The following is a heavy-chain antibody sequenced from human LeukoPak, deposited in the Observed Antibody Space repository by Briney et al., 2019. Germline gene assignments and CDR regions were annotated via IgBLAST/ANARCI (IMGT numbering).Heavy chain of an antibody. J-gene: IGHJ6*03. V-gene: IGHV3-30*02. D-gene: IGHD2-15*01. CDR2: IRYDGSNK. CDR3: ARVLRYCSGGNCYSGGLGYMDV. CDR1: GFTFSSYG. Sequence: PGGSLRLSCAASGFTFSSYGMHWVRQAPGKGLEWVAFIRYDGSNKYYADSVKGRFTISRDNSKNTLYVQMNSLRAEDTAVYYCARVLRYCSGGNCYSGGLGYMDVWGKGTTVTISS.